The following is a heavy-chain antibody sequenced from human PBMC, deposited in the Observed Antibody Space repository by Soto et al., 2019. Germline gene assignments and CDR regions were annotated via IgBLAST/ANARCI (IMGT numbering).Heavy chain of an antibody. CDR2: IYYSGST. V-gene: IGHV4-59*01. Sequence: SETLSLTCTVSGGSISSYYWSWIRQPPGKGLEWIGYIYYSGSTNYNPSLKSRVTISVDTSKNQFPLKLSSVTAADTAVYYCARERGSFLNWFDPWGQGTLVTVSS. J-gene: IGHJ5*02. CDR3: ARERGSFLNWFDP. CDR1: GGSISSYY. D-gene: IGHD3-16*01.